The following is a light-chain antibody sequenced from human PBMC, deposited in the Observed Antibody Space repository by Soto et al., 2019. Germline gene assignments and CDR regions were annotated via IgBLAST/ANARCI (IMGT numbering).Light chain of an antibody. CDR2: DAS. Sequence: DIQMTQSPSTLSASVGDRVTINFRASQSISSWLAWYQQKPGKAPKLLIYDASSLESGVPSRFSGSGSGTEFTLTISSLQPDDFATYYCQQYNSYPWTFGQGTKVDNK. CDR1: QSISSW. V-gene: IGKV1-5*01. CDR3: QQYNSYPWT. J-gene: IGKJ1*01.